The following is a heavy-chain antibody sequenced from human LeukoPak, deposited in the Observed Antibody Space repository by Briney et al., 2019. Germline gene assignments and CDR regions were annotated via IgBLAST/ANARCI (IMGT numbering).Heavy chain of an antibody. J-gene: IGHJ4*02. V-gene: IGHV5-51*01. Sequence: GESLKISCEGSGYSFTNYWIGWVRQVPGKGLEWMGIIYPDDSDTRYSPSFQGQVTISADKSNGTAYLQWSSLKASDTAMYYCAIGGDSSTSCYRCFNYWGQGTLVTVSS. CDR1: GYSFTNYW. CDR2: IYPDDSDT. D-gene: IGHD2-2*01. CDR3: AIGGDSSTSCYRCFNY.